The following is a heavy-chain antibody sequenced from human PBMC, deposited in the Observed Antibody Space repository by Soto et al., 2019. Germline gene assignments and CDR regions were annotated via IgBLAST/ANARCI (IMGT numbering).Heavy chain of an antibody. D-gene: IGHD3-22*01. V-gene: IGHV3-30-3*01. CDR3: ARDSGYYYDSSGNYLY. Sequence: GGSLRLSCAASGFTFSSYAMHWVRQAPGKGLEWVAVISYDGSNKYYADSVKGRFTISRDNSKNTLYLQMNSLRAEDTAVYYCARDSGYYYDSSGNYLYWGQGTLVTVYS. J-gene: IGHJ4*02. CDR1: GFTFSSYA. CDR2: ISYDGSNK.